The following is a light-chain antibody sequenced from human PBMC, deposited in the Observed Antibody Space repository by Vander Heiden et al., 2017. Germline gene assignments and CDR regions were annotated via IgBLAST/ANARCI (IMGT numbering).Light chain of an antibody. J-gene: IGKJ2*01. CDR1: QSISSY. Sequence: DIQIIQAPSSLTLSVSDRVTITCRASQSISSYLNLYQQKPGKAPKLLIYAASSLQSGVPSRFSGSGSETDFTLTISRLQPEDFATYYCQQSYSTPLFGQGTKLEIK. CDR3: QQSYSTPL. V-gene: IGKV1-39*01. CDR2: AAS.